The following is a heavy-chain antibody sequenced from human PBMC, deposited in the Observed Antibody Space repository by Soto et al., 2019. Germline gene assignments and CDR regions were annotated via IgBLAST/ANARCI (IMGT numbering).Heavy chain of an antibody. J-gene: IGHJ4*02. CDR3: TTTHLNDY. CDR2: IKSKTDGGTT. V-gene: IGHV3-15*01. CDR1: GVTLSNAW. Sequence: XGSLRLSCAAAGVTLSNAWMSWVRQAPGKGLDWVCRIKSKTDGGTTDYAAPVKGRFTISRDDSKNTLYLQMNSLRTGDRAVHYCTTTHLNDYLRKGTLVTV.